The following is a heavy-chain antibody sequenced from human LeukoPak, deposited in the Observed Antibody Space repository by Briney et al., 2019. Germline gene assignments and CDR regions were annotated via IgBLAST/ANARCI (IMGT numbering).Heavy chain of an antibody. CDR1: GFIFSGSS. CDR3: AGAPPGKKLFDY. D-gene: IGHD4-23*01. Sequence: QSGRSLRLSCTGSGFIFSGSSMNWVRQVPGKGLEWISYISSSSGTTYYADSVNGRFTISRDNGNKSLDLQMNSLRAEDTAVYYCAGAPPGKKLFDYWGQGTLVTVSS. J-gene: IGHJ4*02. V-gene: IGHV3-48*01. CDR2: ISSSSGTT.